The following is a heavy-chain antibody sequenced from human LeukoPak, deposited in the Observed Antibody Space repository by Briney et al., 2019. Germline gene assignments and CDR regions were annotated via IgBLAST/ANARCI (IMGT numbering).Heavy chain of an antibody. V-gene: IGHV1-2*02. D-gene: IGHD5-12*01. CDR2: IDPNSGGT. CDR3: ARDYGGFDYNRSWFDP. CDR1: GYTFTVYY. Sequence: ASVKVSCKASGYTFTVYYMHWVRQAPGQGLEWMGWIDPNSGGTIYAQKFQGRVTMTRDTSISTAYMDLSSLRSDDTAVYYCARDYGGFDYNRSWFDPWGQGTLVTVSS. J-gene: IGHJ5*02.